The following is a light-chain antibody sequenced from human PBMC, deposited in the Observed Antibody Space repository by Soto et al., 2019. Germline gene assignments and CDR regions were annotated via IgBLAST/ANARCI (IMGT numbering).Light chain of an antibody. Sequence: QSALAQPASLSGSPGQSITISCTGTSSDIGAYDYVSWFQQHPGKAPKLIIYEVSERPSGVPDRFSGSKSGNTASLTVSGLQAEDEADYYCSSYAGSNNRGVFGSGTKVTVL. J-gene: IGLJ1*01. V-gene: IGLV2-8*01. CDR3: SSYAGSNNRGV. CDR1: SSDIGAYDY. CDR2: EVS.